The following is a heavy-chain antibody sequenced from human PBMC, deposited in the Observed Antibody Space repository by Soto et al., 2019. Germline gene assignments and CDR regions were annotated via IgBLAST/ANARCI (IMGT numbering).Heavy chain of an antibody. V-gene: IGHV3-74*01. Sequence: EVQLVESGGDLIQPGGSLRLSCAASGFTFSTYWMHWVRQAPGTGLVWVSRVNNDGSETTYADSVKGRFTVSRDNAKNTLFLQVNSLRADDTAVYYCARGGFDHAFDIWGQGTMVTVSS. D-gene: IGHD3-9*01. CDR2: VNNDGSET. CDR3: ARGGFDHAFDI. CDR1: GFTFSTYW. J-gene: IGHJ3*02.